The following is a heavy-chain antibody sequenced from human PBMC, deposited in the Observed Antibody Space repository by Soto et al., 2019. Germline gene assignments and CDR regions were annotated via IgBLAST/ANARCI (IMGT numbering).Heavy chain of an antibody. J-gene: IGHJ6*02. V-gene: IGHV4-30-4*01. CDR2: IYYSGST. CDR3: ATIRNSYYYYYGMDV. D-gene: IGHD2-21*01. Sequence: PSETLSLTCTVSGGSISSGDYYWSWIRQPPGKGLEWIGYIYYSGSTYYNPSLKSRVTISVDTSKNQFSLKLSSVTAADTAVYYCATIRNSYYYYYGMDVWGQGTTVT. CDR1: GGSISSGDYY.